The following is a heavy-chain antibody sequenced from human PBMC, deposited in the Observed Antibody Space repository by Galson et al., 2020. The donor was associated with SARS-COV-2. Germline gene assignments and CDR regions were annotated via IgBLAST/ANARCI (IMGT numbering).Heavy chain of an antibody. CDR2: IRSKADTYAT. CDR3: SRPIVPTSRTDYGMDV. CDR1: GFTFSGSD. Sequence: GESLKISCAASGFTFSGSDMNWVRQASGKGLEWVGRIRSKADTYATGYAASVEGRFTISRDDSKNTTYLQMNSLKSEDTAVYYCSRPIVPTSRTDYGMDVWGQGTTVTVSS. J-gene: IGHJ6*02. V-gene: IGHV3-73*01. D-gene: IGHD5-12*01.